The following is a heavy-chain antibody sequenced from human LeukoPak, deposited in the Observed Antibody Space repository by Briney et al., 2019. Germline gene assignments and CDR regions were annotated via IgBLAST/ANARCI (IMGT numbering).Heavy chain of an antibody. CDR1: GGTFSSYA. Sequence: ASVKVSCKVSGGTFSSYAISWVRQAPGQGLEWMGWMNPNSGNTGYAQKFQGRVTMTRSTSISTAYMELSSLRFEDTAVYYCTRSVRNGHIDYWGQGTLVTVSS. CDR3: TRSVRNGHIDY. V-gene: IGHV1-8*02. D-gene: IGHD2-21*01. J-gene: IGHJ4*02. CDR2: MNPNSGNT.